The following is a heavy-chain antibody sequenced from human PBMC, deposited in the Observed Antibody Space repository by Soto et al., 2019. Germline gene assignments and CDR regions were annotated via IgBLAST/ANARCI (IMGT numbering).Heavy chain of an antibody. D-gene: IGHD6-6*01. V-gene: IGHV4-4*02. CDR2: IYHTGST. J-gene: IGHJ6*03. CDR3: ARNIEYSTSYDYFYMDV. CDR1: SDFISSSNW. Sequence: SETLSLTCTVSSDFISSSNWWNWVRQSPGKGLEWIGEIYHTGSTSYNPSLRSRVTISVDKSKNQFSLKLTSVTAADTAIYYCARNIEYSTSYDYFYMDVWGKGTTVTVSS.